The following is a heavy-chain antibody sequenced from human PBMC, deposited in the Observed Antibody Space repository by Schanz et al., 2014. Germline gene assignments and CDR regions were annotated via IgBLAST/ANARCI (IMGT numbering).Heavy chain of an antibody. CDR3: ARKMKLGVYGGKGHDSLDI. V-gene: IGHV3-7*01. D-gene: IGHD4-17*01. Sequence: EVQLAESGGGLVQPGGSLRLSCAASGFTFSGFWMTWVRQAPGKGLEWVANIKKDGSEKYYVDSVKGRFTISRDNAKNSLSLQMNSLRPEDTAVYYCARKMKLGVYGGKGHDSLDIWGQGTMVTVSS. CDR1: GFTFSGFW. J-gene: IGHJ3*02. CDR2: IKKDGSEK.